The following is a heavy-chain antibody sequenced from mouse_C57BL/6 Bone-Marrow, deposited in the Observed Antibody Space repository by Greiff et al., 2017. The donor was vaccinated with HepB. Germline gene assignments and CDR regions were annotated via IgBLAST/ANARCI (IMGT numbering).Heavy chain of an antibody. D-gene: IGHD1-1*01. Sequence: EVQLVESGGGLVKPGGSLKLSCAASGFTFSSYAMSWVRQTPEKRLEWVATISDGGSYTYYPDNVKGRFTISRDNAKNNLYLQMSHLKSEDTAMYYCARDENYGSSYRWYFDVWGTGTTVTVSS. J-gene: IGHJ1*03. CDR3: ARDENYGSSYRWYFDV. CDR2: ISDGGSYT. V-gene: IGHV5-4*01. CDR1: GFTFSSYA.